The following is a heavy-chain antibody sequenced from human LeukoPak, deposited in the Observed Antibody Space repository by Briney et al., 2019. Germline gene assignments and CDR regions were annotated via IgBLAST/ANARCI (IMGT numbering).Heavy chain of an antibody. V-gene: IGHV4-61*02. CDR3: ARGDDSSGYEELDY. CDR2: IYTSGST. J-gene: IGHJ4*02. D-gene: IGHD3-22*01. Sequence: PSETLSLTCTVSGGSISSGSYYWSWIRQPAGKGLEWIGRIYTSGSTNYNPSLKSRVTISVDTSKNQFSLKLSSVTAADTAVYYCARGDDSSGYEELDYWGQGTLVTVSS. CDR1: GGSISSGSYY.